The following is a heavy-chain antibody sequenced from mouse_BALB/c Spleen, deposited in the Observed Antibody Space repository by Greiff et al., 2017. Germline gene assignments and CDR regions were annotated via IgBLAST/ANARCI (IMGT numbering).Heavy chain of an antibody. Sequence: LVKTGASVKISCKASGYSFTGYYMPWVKQSHGKSLEWIGYISCYNGATSYNQKFKGKATFTVDTSSSTAYMQFNSLTSEDSAVYYCARASYYGSSYPYAMDYWGQGTSVTVSS. CDR2: ISCYNGAT. CDR3: ARASYYGSSYPYAMDY. V-gene: IGHV1S34*01. D-gene: IGHD1-1*01. J-gene: IGHJ4*01. CDR1: GYSFTGYY.